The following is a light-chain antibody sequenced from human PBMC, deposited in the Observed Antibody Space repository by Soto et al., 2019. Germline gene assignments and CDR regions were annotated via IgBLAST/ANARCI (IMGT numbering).Light chain of an antibody. CDR1: SSDVGGYIW. V-gene: IGLV2-14*01. Sequence: QSVLTQPASVSGSPGQSITISCTGTSSDVGGYIWVSWYQHHPGKAPKLIIYDVNIRPSGVSGRFSGSKSGNTASLTISGLQTEDEAEYYCVSYTSRSTYVFGSGTKVTVL. J-gene: IGLJ1*01. CDR2: DVN. CDR3: VSYTSRSTYV.